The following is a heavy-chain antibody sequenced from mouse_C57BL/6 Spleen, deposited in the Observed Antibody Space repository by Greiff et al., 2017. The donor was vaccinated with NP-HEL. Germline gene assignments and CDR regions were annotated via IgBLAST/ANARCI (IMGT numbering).Heavy chain of an antibody. D-gene: IGHD2-3*01. Sequence: EVKLMESGPGLVKPSQSLSLTCSVTGYSITSGYYWNWIRQFPGNKLEWMGYISYDGSNNYNPSLKNRISITRDTSKNQFFLKLNSVTTEDTATYYCARDLYDGYYGFAYWGQGTLVTVSA. J-gene: IGHJ3*01. CDR3: ARDLYDGYYGFAY. CDR2: ISYDGSN. V-gene: IGHV3-6*01. CDR1: GYSITSGYY.